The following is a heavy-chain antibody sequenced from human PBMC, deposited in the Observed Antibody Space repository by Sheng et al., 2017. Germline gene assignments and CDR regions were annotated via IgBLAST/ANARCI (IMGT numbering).Heavy chain of an antibody. CDR1: GYSISSGYY. CDR3: ARAKWELLDY. J-gene: IGHJ4*01. Sequence: QVQLQESGPGLVKPSETLSLTCAVSGYSISSGYYWGWIRQPPGKGLEWIGSIYHSGSTYYNPSLKSRVTISVDTSKNQFSLKLSSVTAADTAVYYCARAKWELLDYWGQEPWSPSPQ. CDR2: IYHSGST. D-gene: IGHD1-26*01. V-gene: IGHV4-38-2*01.